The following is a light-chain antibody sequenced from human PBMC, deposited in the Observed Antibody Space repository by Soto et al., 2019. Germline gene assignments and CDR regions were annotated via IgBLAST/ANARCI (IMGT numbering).Light chain of an antibody. CDR3: HPSGEPVGT. CDR1: QSVSSNY. Sequence: TRYAGTECGSPGARYHFSYGASQSVSSNYLAWYQQKPGQAPRLLIYGASSRAAGIPDRFSCSGSGTDFSVCSSGMDPEAFAVYLWHPSGEPVGTFRQGTKV. J-gene: IGKJ1*01. CDR2: GAS. V-gene: IGKV3-20*01.